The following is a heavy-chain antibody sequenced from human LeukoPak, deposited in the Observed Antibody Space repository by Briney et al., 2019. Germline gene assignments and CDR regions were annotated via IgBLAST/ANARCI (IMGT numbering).Heavy chain of an antibody. J-gene: IGHJ3*02. CDR2: IYHSGST. D-gene: IGHD6-6*01. Sequence: SQTLSLTCAVSGGSISSGGYSWSWIRQPPGKGLEWIGYIYHSGSTYYNPSLKSRITISVDRSKNQFSLKLSSVTAADTAVYYCARTSIAARRANAFDIWGQGTMVTVSS. CDR3: ARTSIAARRANAFDI. CDR1: GGSISSGGYS. V-gene: IGHV4-30-2*01.